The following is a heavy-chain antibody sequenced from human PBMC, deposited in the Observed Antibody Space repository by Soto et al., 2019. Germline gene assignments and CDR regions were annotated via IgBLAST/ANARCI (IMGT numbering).Heavy chain of an antibody. Sequence: GGSLRLSCAASGFTFSSYAMHWVRQAPGKGLEWVAVISYDGSNKYYADSVKGRFTISRDNSKNTLYLQMNGLRAEDTAVYYCASFDIVLVPAAMSHYYYGMDVWGQGTTVTVSS. D-gene: IGHD2-2*01. CDR1: GFTFSSYA. V-gene: IGHV3-30-3*01. CDR3: ASFDIVLVPAAMSHYYYGMDV. CDR2: ISYDGSNK. J-gene: IGHJ6*02.